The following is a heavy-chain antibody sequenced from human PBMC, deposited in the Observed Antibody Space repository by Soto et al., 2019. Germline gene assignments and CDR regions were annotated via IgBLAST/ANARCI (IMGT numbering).Heavy chain of an antibody. D-gene: IGHD2-2*01. CDR1: GFIVIGYG. CDR3: ARGPLSAAHYYYYGMDV. V-gene: IGHV3-33*08. J-gene: IGHJ6*02. Sequence: GGSVRLSGAAAGFIVIGYGLNWVRQAPGEGLEWVAVIRYDGSSKYYADSVKGRLTISRDNSKNTLYLQMNSLRAEDTAVYYCARGPLSAAHYYYYGMDVWGQGTTVTVSS. CDR2: IRYDGSSK.